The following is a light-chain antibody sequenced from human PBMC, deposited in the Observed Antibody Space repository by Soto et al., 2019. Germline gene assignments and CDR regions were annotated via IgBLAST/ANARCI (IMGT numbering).Light chain of an antibody. CDR2: DAS. CDR1: QSVSSN. V-gene: IGKV3-11*01. Sequence: EIAMTQSPASLSGSPGEVPTLSCSASQSVSSNLAWHQQKPGQAPRLLIYDASNRATGIPARFSGSGSGTDFTLTISSLEPEDFAVYYCQQRSNWPAITFGQGTRLEI. J-gene: IGKJ5*01. CDR3: QQRSNWPAIT.